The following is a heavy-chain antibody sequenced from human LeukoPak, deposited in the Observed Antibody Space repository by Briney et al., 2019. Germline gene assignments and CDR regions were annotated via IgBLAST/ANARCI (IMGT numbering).Heavy chain of an antibody. Sequence: PGRSLRLSWAATVFTFSSYTLHWVRQAPCKGLEWVDVISYDGSNKYYADSVKGRFTISRDNSKNTLYLQMNSLRAEDTAVYYCASLYYYDSSFDYWGQGTLVTVSS. CDR2: ISYDGSNK. D-gene: IGHD3-22*01. CDR1: VFTFSSYT. J-gene: IGHJ4*02. CDR3: ASLYYYDSSFDY. V-gene: IGHV3-30-3*01.